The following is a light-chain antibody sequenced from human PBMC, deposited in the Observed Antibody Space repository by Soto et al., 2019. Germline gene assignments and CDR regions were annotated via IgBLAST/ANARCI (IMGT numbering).Light chain of an antibody. CDR3: ISFTVTTTPEV. J-gene: IGLJ1*01. V-gene: IGLV2-14*03. Sequence: VLTQPASVSGSPGQSITISCSGTSSDVGAYKYVSWYQQHPGKAPKLIIYGVSNRPSGVSNRFSGSKSCNTAFLTISGLQPEYEADYYCISFTVTTTPEVFAPAPKATVL. CDR2: GVS. CDR1: SSDVGAYKY.